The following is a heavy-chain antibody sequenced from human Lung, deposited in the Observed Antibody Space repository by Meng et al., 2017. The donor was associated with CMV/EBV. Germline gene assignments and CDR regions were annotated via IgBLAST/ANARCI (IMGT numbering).Heavy chain of an antibody. Sequence: GGSLRLXCAASGFTFSNYGMSWVRQAPGKGLEWVSGISGSGSRLYYADSVTGRFTISRDNSKNTLYLQMNSLRAEDTAVYYCATTEYYDSSGSDKWGQGTLVTVSS. D-gene: IGHD3-22*01. V-gene: IGHV3-23*01. CDR3: ATTEYYDSSGSDK. CDR2: ISGSGSRL. CDR1: GFTFSNYG. J-gene: IGHJ4*02.